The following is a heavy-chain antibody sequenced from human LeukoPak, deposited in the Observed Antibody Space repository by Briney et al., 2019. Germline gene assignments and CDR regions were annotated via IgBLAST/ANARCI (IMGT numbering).Heavy chain of an antibody. CDR3: ARARWPYYYYYGMDV. CDR2: IYYSGST. D-gene: IGHD4-23*01. CDR1: GGSVSSGSYY. J-gene: IGHJ6*02. Sequence: PSETLSLTCTVSGGSVSSGSYYWSWIRQPPGKGLEWIGYIYYSGSTNYNPSLKSRVTISVDTSKNQFSLKLSSVTAAGTAVYYCARARWPYYYYYGMDVWGQGTTVTVSS. V-gene: IGHV4-61*01.